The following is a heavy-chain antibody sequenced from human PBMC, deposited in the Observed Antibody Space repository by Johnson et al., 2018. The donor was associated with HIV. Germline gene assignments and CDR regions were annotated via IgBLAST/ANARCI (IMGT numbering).Heavy chain of an antibody. CDR3: ARDRRYYGAGGDGGAFDI. CDR1: GFTFDDYG. D-gene: IGHD3-10*01. Sequence: VQLVESGGGVVRPGGSLRLSCAASGFTFDDYGMSWVRHVPGKVLEWVSGITWNGGNTGYVDSVKGRFTISRDNAKNSLYLQRDSLGAEDTALYYCARDRRYYGAGGDGGAFDIWGQGTVVTVSS. V-gene: IGHV3-20*04. J-gene: IGHJ3*02. CDR2: ITWNGGNT.